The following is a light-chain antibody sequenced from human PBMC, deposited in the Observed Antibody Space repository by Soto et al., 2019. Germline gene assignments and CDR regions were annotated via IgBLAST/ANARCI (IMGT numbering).Light chain of an antibody. J-gene: IGLJ1*01. CDR1: SSDVGGYEF. Sequence: QCVLTQPASVSGSPGQSIAISCTGTSSDVGGYEFVSWYQQHPDNAPKLIIYDVSDRPSGESSRFSGSKSANTASLTISGLQAEDEADYSCSSYTSSGTYVFGTGTKVTVL. CDR3: SSYTSSGTYV. CDR2: DVS. V-gene: IGLV2-14*01.